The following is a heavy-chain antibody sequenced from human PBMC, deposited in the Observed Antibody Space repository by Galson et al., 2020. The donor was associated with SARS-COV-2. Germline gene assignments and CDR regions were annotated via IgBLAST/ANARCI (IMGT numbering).Heavy chain of an antibody. V-gene: IGHV3-30*18. CDR2: ISYDGSNK. CDR3: AKAAENGYSSGWYLGDYFDY. CDR1: GFTFSSYG. D-gene: IGHD6-19*01. Sequence: GGSLRLSCAASGFTFSSYGMHWVRQAPGKGLEWVAVISYDGSNKYYVDSVKGRFTISRDNSKNTLYLQMNSLRAEDTAVYYCAKAAENGYSSGWYLGDYFDYWGQGTLVTVSS. J-gene: IGHJ4*02.